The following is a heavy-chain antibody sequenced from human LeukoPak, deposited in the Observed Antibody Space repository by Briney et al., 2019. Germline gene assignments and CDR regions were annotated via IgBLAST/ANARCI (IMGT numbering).Heavy chain of an antibody. CDR1: GFTFSRSA. CDR2: ISGSGGT. V-gene: IGHV3-23*01. CDR3: AKVNNIAAAGTFDY. Sequence: PGVSLRLSCAASGFTFSRSAMSWVRQARGKGLEWVSAISGSGGTYYADSVKGRFTISRDNSKNTLYLQMNSLRAEDTAVYYCAKVNNIAAAGTFDYWGQGSLVTVSS. J-gene: IGHJ4*02. D-gene: IGHD6-13*01.